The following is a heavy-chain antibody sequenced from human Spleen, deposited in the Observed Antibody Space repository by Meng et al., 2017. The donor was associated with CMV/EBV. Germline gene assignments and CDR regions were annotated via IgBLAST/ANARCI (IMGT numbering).Heavy chain of an antibody. CDR3: ARVWTGDGIGYCSGGSCYSGDYYYGMDV. CDR1: GYTFTGYF. V-gene: IGHV1-2*02. J-gene: IGHJ6*02. D-gene: IGHD2-15*01. Sequence: ASVKVSCKASGYTFTGYFMHWVRQAPGQGLEWMGWINPNSGGTNYAQKFQGRVTMTRDTSISTVYMELSRLRSDDTAVYYCARVWTGDGIGYCSGGSCYSGDYYYGMDVWGQGTTVTVSS. CDR2: INPNSGGT.